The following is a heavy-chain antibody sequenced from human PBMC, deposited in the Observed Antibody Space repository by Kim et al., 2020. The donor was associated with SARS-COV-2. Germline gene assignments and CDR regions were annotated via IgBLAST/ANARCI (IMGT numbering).Heavy chain of an antibody. J-gene: IGHJ4*02. V-gene: IGHV3-30*18. CDR1: GFTFSSYG. D-gene: IGHD3-10*01. CDR2: ISYDGSNK. Sequence: GGSLRLSCAASGFTFSSYGMHWVRQAPGKGLEWVAVISYDGSNKYYADSVKGRFTISRDNSKNTLYLQMNSLRAEDTAVYYCAKDSLTMVRDGGDWGQGTLVTVSS. CDR3: AKDSLTMVRDGGD.